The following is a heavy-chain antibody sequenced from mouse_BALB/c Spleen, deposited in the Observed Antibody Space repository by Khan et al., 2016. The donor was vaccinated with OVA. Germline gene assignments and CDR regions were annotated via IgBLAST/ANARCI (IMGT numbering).Heavy chain of an antibody. D-gene: IGHD1-1*01. Sequence: EVELVESGGDLVKPGGSLKLSCAASGFTFSTYGMSWVRQTPDKRLEWVATVSTGGGYTYYPASVKGRFTISRDNAKNTLYLQMSSLKSEDTAMVYCARLAYYYDSEGFAYWGQGTLVTVSA. J-gene: IGHJ3*01. CDR2: VSTGGGYT. V-gene: IGHV5-6*01. CDR1: GFTFSTYG. CDR3: ARLAYYYDSEGFAY.